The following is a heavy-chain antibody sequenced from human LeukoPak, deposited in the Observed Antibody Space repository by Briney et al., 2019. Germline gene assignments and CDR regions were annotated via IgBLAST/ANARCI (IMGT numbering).Heavy chain of an antibody. Sequence: SETLSLTCTVSGGSISSSSYYWGSIRQPPGKGLEWLGRIYYSGSTYYNPSLKSRLTISVDTYKNQFSLKLSSVTAADTAVYYCARIEMATINAFDLWGQGTMVSVSS. CDR3: ARIEMATINAFDL. CDR1: GGSISSSSYY. D-gene: IGHD5-24*01. V-gene: IGHV4-39*01. J-gene: IGHJ3*01. CDR2: IYYSGST.